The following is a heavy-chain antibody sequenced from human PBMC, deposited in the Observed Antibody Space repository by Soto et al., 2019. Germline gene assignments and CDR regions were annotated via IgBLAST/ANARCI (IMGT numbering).Heavy chain of an antibody. Sequence: QVQLVESGGGVVQPGRSLRLSCAASGFTFSSYGMHWVRQAPGKGLEWVAVISYDGSNKYYADSVKGQFTISRDNSKNTLYLQMNSLRAEDTAVYYCAGQNWNYGYWGQGTLVTVSS. CDR2: ISYDGSNK. J-gene: IGHJ4*02. CDR3: AGQNWNYGY. D-gene: IGHD1-7*01. CDR1: GFTFSSYG. V-gene: IGHV3-30*03.